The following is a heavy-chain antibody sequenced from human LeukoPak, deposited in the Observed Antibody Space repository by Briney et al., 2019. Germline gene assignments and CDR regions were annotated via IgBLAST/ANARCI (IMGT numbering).Heavy chain of an antibody. D-gene: IGHD3-22*01. CDR2: INHSGST. CDR3: ARLRPTYYYDSSGYPFDY. V-gene: IGHV4-34*01. CDR1: GVSFSGYY. J-gene: IGHJ4*02. Sequence: SETLSLTCAVYGVSFSGYYWSWIRQPPGKGLEWMGEINHSGSTNYNPSLKSRVTISVDTSKNQFSLKLSSVTAADTAVYYCARLRPTYYYDSSGYPFDYWGQGTLVTVSS.